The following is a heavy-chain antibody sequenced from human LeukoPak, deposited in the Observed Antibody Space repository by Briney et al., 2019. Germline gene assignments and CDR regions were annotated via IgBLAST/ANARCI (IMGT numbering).Heavy chain of an antibody. CDR2: IYYSGST. CDR3: ARGAVAGTGTFDY. CDR1: GGSISSSSYY. V-gene: IGHV4-39*01. J-gene: IGHJ4*02. D-gene: IGHD6-19*01. Sequence: SETLSLTCTVSGGSISSSSYYWGWIRQPPGKGLEWSGSIYYSGSTYYNPSLKSRVTISVDTSKNQFSLKLSSVTAADTAVYYCARGAVAGTGTFDYWGQGTLVTVSS.